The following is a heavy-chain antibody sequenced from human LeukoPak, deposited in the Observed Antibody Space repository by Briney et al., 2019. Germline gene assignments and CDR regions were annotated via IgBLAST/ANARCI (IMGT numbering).Heavy chain of an antibody. Sequence: GGSLRLSCAASGFIFSNYWMSWVRQAPGKGLEWVANIKQAGSEKNYVDSVKGRFTISRDNAKNSLYLQMNSLRVEDTAVYYCARRAYYDSSGYSFGHWGQGTLVTVSS. CDR2: IKQAGSEK. V-gene: IGHV3-7*01. CDR3: ARRAYYDSSGYSFGH. J-gene: IGHJ4*02. D-gene: IGHD3-22*01. CDR1: GFIFSNYW.